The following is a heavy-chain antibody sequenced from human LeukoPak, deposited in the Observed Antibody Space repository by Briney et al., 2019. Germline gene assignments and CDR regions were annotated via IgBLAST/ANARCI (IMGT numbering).Heavy chain of an antibody. D-gene: IGHD4-23*01. V-gene: IGHV1-2*02. J-gene: IGHJ5*02. CDR3: ARDPTVGWFDP. CDR1: GYTFTGYY. Sequence: GASVKVSCKASGYTFTGYYMHWVRQAPGQGLERMGWINPHSGGTKFAQKFQGRVTMTRDTSISTAFMELNRLRSDDTAMYYCARDPTVGWFDPWGQGTLVTVSS. CDR2: INPHSGGT.